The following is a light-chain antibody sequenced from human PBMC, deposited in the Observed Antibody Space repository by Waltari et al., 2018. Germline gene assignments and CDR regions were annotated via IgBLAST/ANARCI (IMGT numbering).Light chain of an antibody. CDR1: QSVSRS. CDR3: QHYVRLPAT. Sequence: IVFTQSPGTLSLSPGERATLSCRASQSVSRSLAWYQQKPGQAPTLLIYGASIRATGIPDRFTGSGSGTDFSLTISSLEPEDFAIYYCQHYVRLPATFGQGTKVEIK. CDR2: GAS. J-gene: IGKJ1*01. V-gene: IGKV3-20*01.